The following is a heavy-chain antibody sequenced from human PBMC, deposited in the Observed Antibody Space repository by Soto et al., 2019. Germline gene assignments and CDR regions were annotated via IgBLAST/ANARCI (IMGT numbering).Heavy chain of an antibody. D-gene: IGHD1-26*01. Sequence: SETLSLTCTVSGGSISSGGHYWSWIRQHPGKGLEWIGYIYCSGSTYYNPSLKSRVTISVDTSKNQFSLKLSSVTAADTAVYYCARASPSGSYPGYYFDYWGQGTLVTVSS. V-gene: IGHV4-31*03. J-gene: IGHJ4*02. CDR1: GGSISSGGHY. CDR3: ARASPSGSYPGYYFDY. CDR2: IYCSGST.